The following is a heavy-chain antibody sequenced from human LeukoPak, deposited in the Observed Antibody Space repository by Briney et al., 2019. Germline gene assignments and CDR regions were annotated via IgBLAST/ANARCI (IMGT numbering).Heavy chain of an antibody. CDR2: IYYSGST. J-gene: IGHJ6*02. Sequence: SETLSLTCTVSGGSVNSGSHYWCWIRQPPGKGLEWIGYIYYSGSTNYNPSLKSRVTMSLDTSKNQFSLNLNSVTAADTAVYYCARGRSNYYGMDVWGHGTTVTVSS. V-gene: IGHV4-61*01. D-gene: IGHD1-26*01. CDR3: ARGRSNYYGMDV. CDR1: GGSVNSGSHY.